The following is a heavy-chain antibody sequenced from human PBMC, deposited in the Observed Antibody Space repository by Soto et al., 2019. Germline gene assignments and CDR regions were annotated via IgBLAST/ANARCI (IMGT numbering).Heavy chain of an antibody. D-gene: IGHD5-12*01. CDR3: ARDLGYSGYEEGVLFDI. J-gene: IGHJ3*02. CDR2: ISAYNGNT. Sequence: QVPLVQSGAEVKKPGASVKVSCKASGYTFTSYGISWVRQAPGQGLEWMGWISAYNGNTNYAQKLQGRVTMTTDTSTSTAYMELRSLRSDDTAVYYCARDLGYSGYEEGVLFDIWGQGTMVTVSS. CDR1: GYTFTSYG. V-gene: IGHV1-18*01.